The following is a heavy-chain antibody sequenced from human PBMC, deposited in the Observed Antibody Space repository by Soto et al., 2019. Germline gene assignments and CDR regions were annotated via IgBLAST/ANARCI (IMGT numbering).Heavy chain of an antibody. Sequence: EVQLLESGGGLVQPGGSLRLSCAASGFIFSSYAMNWVRQAPGKGLEWVSGISGSGASTFYADSVKGRFTISRDNSKNPLFLQMHSRGAEDTAIYYCAIMTTVTIRGVDYWGQGTLVIVSS. D-gene: IGHD4-17*01. V-gene: IGHV3-23*01. CDR1: GFIFSSYA. CDR2: ISGSGAST. CDR3: AIMTTVTIRGVDY. J-gene: IGHJ4*02.